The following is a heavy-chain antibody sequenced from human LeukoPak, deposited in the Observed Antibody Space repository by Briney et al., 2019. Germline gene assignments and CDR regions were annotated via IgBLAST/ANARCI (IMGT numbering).Heavy chain of an antibody. CDR1: GDSIRGYY. Sequence: PSETLSLTCSVSGDSIRGYYWSWIRQPAGKGLEWIGRIYSSGSTNYNPSLKSRGTMSVDTSKNQFSLKLTSMTAADTAVYFCARESGSYSPIEFWGQGTLVTVSS. CDR2: IYSSGST. CDR3: ARESGSYSPIEF. V-gene: IGHV4-4*07. D-gene: IGHD1-26*01. J-gene: IGHJ4*02.